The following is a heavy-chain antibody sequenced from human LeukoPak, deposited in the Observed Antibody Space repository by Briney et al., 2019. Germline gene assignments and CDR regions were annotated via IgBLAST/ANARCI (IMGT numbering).Heavy chain of an antibody. CDR1: GDSVSRHDLT. V-gene: IGHV6-1*01. CDR2: TFYRSKWYN. CDR3: VRSYDWVFDY. Sequence: SQTLSLTCAISGDSVSRHDLTWDWVRQSPSRGLEWLGRTFYRSKWYNDYAVSVKSRITGRPDTSKNQFSLHLNSVTAEDTAVYYCVRSYDWVFDYWGQGTRVTVSS. D-gene: IGHD1-1*01. J-gene: IGHJ4*02.